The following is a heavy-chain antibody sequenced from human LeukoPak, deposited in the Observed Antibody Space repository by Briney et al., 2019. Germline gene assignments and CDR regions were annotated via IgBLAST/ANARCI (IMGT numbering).Heavy chain of an antibody. D-gene: IGHD5-12*01. CDR2: IFGSGDST. CDR1: GFTISTYG. J-gene: IGHJ4*02. Sequence: PGGSLRLSCAASGFTISTYGMNWVRQAPRKGLEWVSVIFGSGDSTYYADSVKGRFTISRDRSKNTLYLEMHSLRADDTAVYYCAKDQKPDSGYDIDYWGQGTLVTVSS. V-gene: IGHV3-23*01. CDR3: AKDQKPDSGYDIDY.